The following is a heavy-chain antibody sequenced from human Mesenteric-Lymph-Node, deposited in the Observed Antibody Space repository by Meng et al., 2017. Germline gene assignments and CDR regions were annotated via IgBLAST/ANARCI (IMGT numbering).Heavy chain of an antibody. CDR3: ARGLGTVNFDY. CDR1: GYTFTSYA. D-gene: IGHD3-16*01. Sequence: ASVKVSCKASGYTFTSYAMHWVRQAPGQRLEWMGWINAGNGNTKYSQKFQGRVTITRDTSASTAYMELSSLRSDDTAVYYCARGLGTVNFDYWGQGMLVTVSS. CDR2: INAGNGNT. V-gene: IGHV1-3*01. J-gene: IGHJ4*02.